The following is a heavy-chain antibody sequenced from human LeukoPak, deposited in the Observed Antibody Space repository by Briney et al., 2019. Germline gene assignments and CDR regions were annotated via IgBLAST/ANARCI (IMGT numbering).Heavy chain of an antibody. CDR2: IKQDGGEK. J-gene: IGHJ4*02. V-gene: IGHV3-7*01. Sequence: GGSLRLSCVASRFSFRTYGMHWIRQAPGKGLGWVANIKQDGGEKYYVDSVKGRFTISRDNAKNSLYLQMNSLRAEDTAVYYCASRGGSGSPDYWGQGTLVTVSS. CDR1: RFSFRTYG. CDR3: ASRGGSGSPDY. D-gene: IGHD3-10*01.